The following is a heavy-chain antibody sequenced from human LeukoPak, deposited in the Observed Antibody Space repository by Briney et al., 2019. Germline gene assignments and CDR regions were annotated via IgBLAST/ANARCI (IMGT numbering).Heavy chain of an antibody. D-gene: IGHD6-13*01. J-gene: IGHJ4*02. CDR1: GFTFSSYG. Sequence: PGRSLRLSCAASGFTFSSYGIHWVRQAPGKGLEWVAVISYDGSNKYYADSVKGRFTISRDNSKYTLYLQMNSLRAEDTAVYYCAKGGYSSSWYGSFDYWGQGTLVTVSS. V-gene: IGHV3-30*18. CDR2: ISYDGSNK. CDR3: AKGGYSSSWYGSFDY.